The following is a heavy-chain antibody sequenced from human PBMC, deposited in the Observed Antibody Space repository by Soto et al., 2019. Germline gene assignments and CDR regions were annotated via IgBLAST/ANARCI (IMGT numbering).Heavy chain of an antibody. V-gene: IGHV4-34*01. D-gene: IGHD3-9*01. Sequence: QVQLQQWGAGLLKPSETLSLTCAVYGGSFSGYYWSWIRQPPGKGLEWIGEINHSGSTNYNPSLKSRVTISVDTSKNQFSLKLSSVTAADTAVYYCARAGKGYYKGCVDYWGQGTLVTVSS. J-gene: IGHJ4*02. CDR1: GGSFSGYY. CDR3: ARAGKGYYKGCVDY. CDR2: INHSGST.